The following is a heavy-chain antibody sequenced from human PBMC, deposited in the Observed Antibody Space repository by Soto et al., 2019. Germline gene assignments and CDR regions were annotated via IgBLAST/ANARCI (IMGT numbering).Heavy chain of an antibody. J-gene: IGHJ4*02. V-gene: IGHV4-31*03. CDR1: GGSISSGGYY. D-gene: IGHD3-22*01. CDR2: IYYSGNT. CDR3: ARDAGYYDNSAYVPRGNFDX. Sequence: SETLSLTCTVSGGSISSGGYYWSWIRQHPGKGLEWIGYIYYSGNTYYNPSLKSRVAISVDTSKNQFSLKLSSVTAADTAVYYCARDAGYYDNSAYVPRGNFDXWGQGSLVTVSS.